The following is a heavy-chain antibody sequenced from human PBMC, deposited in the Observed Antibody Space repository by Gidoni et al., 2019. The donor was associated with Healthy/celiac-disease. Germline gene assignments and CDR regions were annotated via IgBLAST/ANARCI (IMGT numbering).Heavy chain of an antibody. J-gene: IGHJ4*02. CDR2: IYYSGST. D-gene: IGHD6-13*01. CDR1: GGSIRSGGYY. V-gene: IGHV4-31*03. Sequence: QVQLQESGPGLVKPSQTLSLTCTVSGGSIRSGGYYWSWIRQHPGKGLEWIGYIYYSGSTYYNPSLKSRVTISVDTSKNQFSLKLSSVTAADTAVYYCARDFRHSSSWRYFDYWGQGTLVTVSS. CDR3: ARDFRHSSSWRYFDY.